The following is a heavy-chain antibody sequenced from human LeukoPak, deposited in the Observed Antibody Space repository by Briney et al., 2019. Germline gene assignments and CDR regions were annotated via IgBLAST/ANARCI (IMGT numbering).Heavy chain of an antibody. CDR1: GGSITTDRYL. CDR3: ARAKWELPVYYFDY. Sequence: SETLSLTCAVSGGSITTDRYLWGWLRQSPGKGLEWIGSVSHRGREYYRSSLKSRVTISVDRSKNQFSLKLSSVTAADTAVYYCARAKWELPVYYFDYWGQGTLVTVSS. D-gene: IGHD1-26*01. V-gene: IGHV4-39*07. J-gene: IGHJ4*02. CDR2: VSHRGRE.